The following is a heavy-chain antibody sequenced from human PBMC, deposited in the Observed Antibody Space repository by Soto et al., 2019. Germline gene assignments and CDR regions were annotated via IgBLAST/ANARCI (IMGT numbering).Heavy chain of an antibody. J-gene: IGHJ6*02. CDR3: ARDLRGYDFWSGTSPTYYYGMDV. CDR2: INPSGGST. D-gene: IGHD3-3*01. V-gene: IGHV1-46*01. Sequence: ASVKVSCKASGHTFTSYYMHWVRQAPGQGLEWMGIINPSGGSTSYAQKFQGRVTMTRDTSTSTVYMELSSLRSEDTAVYYCARDLRGYDFWSGTSPTYYYGMDVWGQGATVTVSS. CDR1: GHTFTSYY.